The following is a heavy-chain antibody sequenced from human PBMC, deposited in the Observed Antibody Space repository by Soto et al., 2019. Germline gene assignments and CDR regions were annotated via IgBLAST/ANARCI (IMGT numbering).Heavy chain of an antibody. CDR1: GYTFTSYA. J-gene: IGHJ6*02. CDR2: INAGNGNT. Sequence: ASVKVSCKASGYTFTSYAMHWGRQAPGQRLEWMGWINAGNGNTKYSQKFQGRVTITRDTSASTAYMELSSLRSEDTAVYYCARDELRWFGHYYGMDVWGQGTTVTVSS. V-gene: IGHV1-3*01. D-gene: IGHD3-10*01. CDR3: ARDELRWFGHYYGMDV.